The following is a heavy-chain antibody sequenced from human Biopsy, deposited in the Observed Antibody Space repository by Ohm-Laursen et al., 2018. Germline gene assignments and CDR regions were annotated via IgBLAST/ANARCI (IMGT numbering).Heavy chain of an antibody. CDR1: GGSVSGYY. V-gene: IGHV4-4*07. CDR3: ARQGDSGRSFDY. Sequence: SDTLSLACTVSGGSVSGYYWNLIRLPVGKGLEWIGRLYTSGSTNYNPSLKSRVTVSVDTSRNQFSLRLSSVTAADTAVYYCARQGDSGRSFDYWGQGTLVTVSS. J-gene: IGHJ4*02. D-gene: IGHD3-10*01. CDR2: LYTSGST.